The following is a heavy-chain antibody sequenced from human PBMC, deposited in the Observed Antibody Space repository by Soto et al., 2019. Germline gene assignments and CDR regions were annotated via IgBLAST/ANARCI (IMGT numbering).Heavy chain of an antibody. V-gene: IGHV1-3*01. D-gene: IGHD3-3*01. CDR2: INAGNGNT. CDR3: ARDWVTMGCMDV. CDR1: GYTFTSYA. J-gene: IGHJ6*02. Sequence: QVKLVQSGAEVKKPGASVKVSCKASGYTFTSYAMHWVRQAPGQRLEWMGWINAGNGNTKYSQKFQGRVTITRDTSASTAYMERSSLRSEDTAVYYCARDWVTMGCMDVWGQGTTVTVSS.